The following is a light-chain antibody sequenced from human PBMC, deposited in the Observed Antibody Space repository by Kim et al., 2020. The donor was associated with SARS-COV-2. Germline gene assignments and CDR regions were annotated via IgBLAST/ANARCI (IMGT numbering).Light chain of an antibody. J-gene: IGLJ1*01. V-gene: IGLV3-1*01. CDR1: KLGYNY. Sequence: LSPGPSAIFTCSVYKLGYNYPCCYQQKPGQSPLLAIYQDPKRPSGIPERFSGSNSGNTATLPICGTQAMDEADYYCQAWDSSAYVFGTGTKVTVL. CDR3: QAWDSSAYV. CDR2: QDP.